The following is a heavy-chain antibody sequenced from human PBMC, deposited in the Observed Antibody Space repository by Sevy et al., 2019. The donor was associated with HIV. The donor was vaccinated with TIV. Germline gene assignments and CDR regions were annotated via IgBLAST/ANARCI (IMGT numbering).Heavy chain of an antibody. J-gene: IGHJ6*02. D-gene: IGHD3-10*01. CDR3: TTDPGVRGKGWTKYYYYGMDV. CDR2: IKSKTDGGTT. CDR1: GFTFSNAW. V-gene: IGHV3-15*01. Sequence: GGSLRLSCAASGFTFSNAWMSWVRQAPGKGLEWVGRIKSKTDGGTTDYAAPVKGRFTISRDDSKNTLYLQMNSLKTEDTAVYYCTTDPGVRGKGWTKYYYYGMDVWGQGTTVTVSS.